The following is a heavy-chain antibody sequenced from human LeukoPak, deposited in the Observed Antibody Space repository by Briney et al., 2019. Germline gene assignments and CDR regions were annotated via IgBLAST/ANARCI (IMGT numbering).Heavy chain of an antibody. V-gene: IGHV4-59*01. D-gene: IGHD6-13*01. CDR3: ARGHPGTIDP. CDR2: IYYSATT. Sequence: SETLSLTCTVSGGSISSFYWSWIRQPPGKRLEWIGYIYYSATTNYNPSLKSRVTISIDTSNNQFSLRLSSVTAADTAVYYCARGHPGTIDPWGQGTLVTVSS. CDR1: GGSISSFY. J-gene: IGHJ5*02.